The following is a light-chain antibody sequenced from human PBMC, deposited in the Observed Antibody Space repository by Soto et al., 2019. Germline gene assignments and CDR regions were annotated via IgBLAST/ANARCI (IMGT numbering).Light chain of an antibody. CDR3: QQYNNWSSIT. V-gene: IGKV3-15*01. CDR1: QSVSSN. Sequence: EIVMTQSPATLSVSPGERATLSCRASQSVSSNLGWYQQRPGQAPRLLIYGASTRATGIPARFSGSGSETEFTLTISSLQSEDSAVYYCQQYNNWSSITFGQGTRLEIK. J-gene: IGKJ5*01. CDR2: GAS.